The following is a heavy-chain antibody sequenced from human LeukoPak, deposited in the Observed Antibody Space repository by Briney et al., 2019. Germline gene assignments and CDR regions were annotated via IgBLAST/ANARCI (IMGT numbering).Heavy chain of an antibody. CDR1: GYTFTGYY. CDR2: INPNSGGT. V-gene: IGHV1-2*02. Sequence: GASVKVSCKASGYTFTGYYMHWVRQAPGQGLEWMGWINPNSGGTNYAQKFQGRVTMTRDTSISTAYMELSRLRSDDTAVYYCARVWSSSSWFGNGFNDYWGQGTLVTVSS. J-gene: IGHJ4*02. D-gene: IGHD6-13*01. CDR3: ARVWSSSSWFGNGFNDY.